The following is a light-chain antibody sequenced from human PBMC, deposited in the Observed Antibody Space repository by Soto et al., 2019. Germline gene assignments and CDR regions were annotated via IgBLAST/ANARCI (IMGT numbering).Light chain of an antibody. J-gene: IGKJ2*01. CDR1: QSVSSN. Sequence: EIVMTQSPATLSVSPGEGATLSCRASQSVSSNLAWYQQKPGQAPRLLIFGASTRATGIPARFSGSGSGTEFTLTISTLQSEDFAVYYCQQYNNWPVYTFGQGTKLEIK. CDR3: QQYNNWPVYT. V-gene: IGKV3-15*01. CDR2: GAS.